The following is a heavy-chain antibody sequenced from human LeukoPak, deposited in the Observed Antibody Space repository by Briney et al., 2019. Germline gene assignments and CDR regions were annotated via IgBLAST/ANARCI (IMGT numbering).Heavy chain of an antibody. CDR2: IRSGGAR. D-gene: IGHD3-16*02. J-gene: IGHJ4*02. V-gene: IGHV3-15*01. CDR1: GFIFSHAW. Sequence: GGSLRLSCTASGFIFSHAWMNWVRQAPGKGLQWLGRIRSGGAREYAAPAQGRFTISRDDSRNTVYLEMNKLDTDDTAVYFCAVDTPVIDAQIDYWGQGTLVTVSS. CDR3: AVDTPVIDAQIDY.